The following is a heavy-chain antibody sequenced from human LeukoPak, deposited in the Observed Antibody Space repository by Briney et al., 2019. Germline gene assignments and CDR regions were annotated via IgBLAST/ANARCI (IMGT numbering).Heavy chain of an antibody. CDR2: IYYSGST. J-gene: IGHJ4*02. V-gene: IGHV4-59*08. Sequence: SETLSLTCTVSGGSISSYYWSWIRQPPGKGLEWIGYIYYSGSTNYNPSLKSRVTISVDTSKNQFFLKLSSVTAADTAVYYCARGEGLYPILFDYWGQGTLVTVSS. D-gene: IGHD3-10*01. CDR3: ARGEGLYPILFDY. CDR1: GGSISSYY.